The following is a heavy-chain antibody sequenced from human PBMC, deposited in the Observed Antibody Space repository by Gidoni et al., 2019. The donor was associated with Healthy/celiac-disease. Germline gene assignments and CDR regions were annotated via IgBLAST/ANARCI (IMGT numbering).Heavy chain of an antibody. CDR3: ARGRKRPRGWLDY. D-gene: IGHD6-19*01. CDR1: GGSFSGYY. Sequence: QVQLPQCGAGLLKPSETLSLTCSVYGGSFSGYYWSWIRQPPGKGLEWIGEINHSGSTNYNPSLKSRVTISVDTSKNQFSLKLTSVTAADTAVYYCARGRKRPRGWLDYWGQGTLVTVSS. CDR2: INHSGST. V-gene: IGHV4-34*01. J-gene: IGHJ4*02.